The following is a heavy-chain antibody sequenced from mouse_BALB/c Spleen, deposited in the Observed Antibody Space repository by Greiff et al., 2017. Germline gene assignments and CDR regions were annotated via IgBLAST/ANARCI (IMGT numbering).Heavy chain of an antibody. Sequence: EVQGVESGGGLVKPGGSLKLSCAASGFAFSSYDMSWVRQTPEKRLEWVAYISSGGGSTYYPDTVKGRFTISRDNAKNTLYLQMSSLKSEDTAMYYCARHGGLLRRPFAYWGQGTLVTVSA. V-gene: IGHV5-12-1*01. CDR3: ARHGGLLRRPFAY. D-gene: IGHD1-1*01. CDR2: ISSGGGST. CDR1: GFAFSSYD. J-gene: IGHJ3*01.